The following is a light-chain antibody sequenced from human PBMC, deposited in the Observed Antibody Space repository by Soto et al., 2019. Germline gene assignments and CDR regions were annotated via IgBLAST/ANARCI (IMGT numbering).Light chain of an antibody. Sequence: EVVMTQSPATLSVSPGERATLSCRASQSISTNLAWYQQKPGQSPRLLIYASFSRATGVPDRFSASGSGTDFSLTISRLEPEDFAVYYCQQYGTSPWTFGQGTKVDIK. J-gene: IGKJ1*01. CDR3: QQYGTSPWT. V-gene: IGKV3-15*01. CDR2: ASF. CDR1: QSISTN.